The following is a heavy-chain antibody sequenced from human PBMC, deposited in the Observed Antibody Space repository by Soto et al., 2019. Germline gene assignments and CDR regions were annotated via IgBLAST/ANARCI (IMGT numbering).Heavy chain of an antibody. Sequence: SETLSLTCAVSGGSISSSNWWTWVRQPPGKGLEWIGEIFHSGNTNYNPSLTGRVTISLDKSKKQFSLKLTSVTAADTAVYYCASPYCSGGVCYNAFNIWGRGTMVTVSS. CDR3: ASPYCSGGVCYNAFNI. CDR2: IFHSGNT. D-gene: IGHD2-15*01. J-gene: IGHJ3*02. V-gene: IGHV4-4*02. CDR1: GGSISSSNW.